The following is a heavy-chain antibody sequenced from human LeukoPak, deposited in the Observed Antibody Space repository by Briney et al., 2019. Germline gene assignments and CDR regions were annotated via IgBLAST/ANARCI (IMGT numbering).Heavy chain of an antibody. CDR3: ARVVWGYSYGYYFDY. V-gene: IGHV4-59*01. D-gene: IGHD5-18*01. Sequence: SETLSLTCTVSGGSISSYYWSWVRQPPGKGLEWIGYIYYSVRTNYNPSLKSRVTISVDTSKDQFSLKLRSVTAADTAVYYCARVVWGYSYGYYFDYWGQGTLVTVSS. CDR1: GGSISSYY. CDR2: IYYSVRT. J-gene: IGHJ4*02.